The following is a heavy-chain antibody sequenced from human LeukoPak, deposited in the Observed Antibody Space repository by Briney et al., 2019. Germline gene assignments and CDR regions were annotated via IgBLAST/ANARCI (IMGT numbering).Heavy chain of an antibody. V-gene: IGHV3-21*04. J-gene: IGHJ6*03. CDR3: ARDPYNGSYGAYYFYYMDV. CDR1: GFTFRSYS. D-gene: IGHD1-26*01. CDR2: IDPSSTYI. Sequence: PGGSLRLSCAASGFTFRSYSMNWVRQAPGKGLEWVSAIDPSSTYIYYADSVKGRFTISRDNAKNSLYLQINSLRAEDTAVYYCARDPYNGSYGAYYFYYMDVWGKGTTVTVSS.